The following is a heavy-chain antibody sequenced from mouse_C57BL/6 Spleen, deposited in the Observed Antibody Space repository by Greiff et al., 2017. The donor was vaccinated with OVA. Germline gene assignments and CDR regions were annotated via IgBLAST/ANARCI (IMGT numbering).Heavy chain of an antibody. D-gene: IGHD1-1*01. CDR2: INPNNGGT. V-gene: IGHV1-22*01. J-gene: IGHJ2*01. CDR1: GYTFTDYY. Sequence: EVQLQQSGPELVKPGASVKMSCKASGYTFTDYYMNWVKQSPGKSLEWIGYINPNNGGTSYNKKFKGKATLTVNKSSSTAYMELSSLTSEDSEVSYGARSACANYGGFYFDYWGQGTTLTVSS. CDR3: ARSACANYGGFYFDY.